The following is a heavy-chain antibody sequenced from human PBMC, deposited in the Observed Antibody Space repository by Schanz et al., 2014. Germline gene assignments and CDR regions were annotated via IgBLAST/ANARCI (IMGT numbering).Heavy chain of an antibody. CDR2: MNESHSTI. CDR3: ARKVVATIGGYYDN. J-gene: IGHJ4*02. V-gene: IGHV3-23*01. Sequence: EMQLLESGGGLAQPGGSLRLSCAASGFIFSNYGMHWVRQAPGGGLEWVSAMNESHSTIYYADSVRGRFTISRDNAENTLFLQMNSLRAEDTAVYYCARKVVATIGGYYDNWGQGTLVIVSS. D-gene: IGHD5-12*01. CDR1: GFIFSNYG.